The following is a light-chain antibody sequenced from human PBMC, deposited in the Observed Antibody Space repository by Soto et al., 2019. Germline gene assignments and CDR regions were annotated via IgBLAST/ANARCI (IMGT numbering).Light chain of an antibody. J-gene: IGKJ3*01. V-gene: IGKV1-9*01. CDR2: GAS. CDR3: QQLFMYPPT. Sequence: IQFTQSPSSLSASMGDRVTITCRASQGIFNYLAWYQQKPGKAPKLLIYGASTLQGGVPSRFSGSGSGTDFTLTVSSLQPEDLATFYCQQLFMYPPTFGPGTKVDIK. CDR1: QGIFNY.